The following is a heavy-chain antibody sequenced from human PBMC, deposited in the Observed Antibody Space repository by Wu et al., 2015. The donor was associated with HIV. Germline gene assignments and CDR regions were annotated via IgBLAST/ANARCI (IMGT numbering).Heavy chain of an antibody. Sequence: QVQLVQSGAEVKKPGSSVKVSCKASGTTFSSYAISWVRQAPGQGPEWMGRIIPTFGTTNYAQKFQDRVTIAADESTRTGYMELSSLKSEDTAVYYCARSDGLVDGGNSGYDSWGQGTLVTVSS. J-gene: IGHJ4*02. D-gene: IGHD4-23*01. V-gene: IGHV1-69*13. CDR2: IIPTFGTT. CDR3: ARSDGLVDGGNSGYDS. CDR1: GTTFSSYA.